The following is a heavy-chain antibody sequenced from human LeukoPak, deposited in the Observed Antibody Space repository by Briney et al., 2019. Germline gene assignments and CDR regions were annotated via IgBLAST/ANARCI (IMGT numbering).Heavy chain of an antibody. J-gene: IGHJ4*02. CDR1: GFTFSSYA. CDR3: ARGMGYSYGDY. Sequence: GGSLRLSCAASGFTFSSYAMHWVRQAPGKGLEYVSAISSNGGSTYYANSVKGRFTISRDNSKDALYLQMGSLRAEDMAVYYCARGMGYSYGDYWGQGTLVTVSS. V-gene: IGHV3-64*01. D-gene: IGHD5-18*01. CDR2: ISSNGGST.